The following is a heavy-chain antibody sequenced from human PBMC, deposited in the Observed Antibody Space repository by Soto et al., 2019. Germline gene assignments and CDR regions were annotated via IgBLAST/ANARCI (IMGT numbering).Heavy chain of an antibody. CDR2: INHSGTT. Sequence: KPSETLSLTCAVSGGSFSGFYWTWIRQPPGEGLEWIGEINHSGTTNFNPSLRSRLTISLDSSKKHFSLKLTSMTAADAAVYYCARADHTLVTSYGLDVWGQGTTVTVSS. D-gene: IGHD2-21*02. CDR1: GGSFSGFY. V-gene: IGHV4-34*01. CDR3: ARADHTLVTSYGLDV. J-gene: IGHJ6*02.